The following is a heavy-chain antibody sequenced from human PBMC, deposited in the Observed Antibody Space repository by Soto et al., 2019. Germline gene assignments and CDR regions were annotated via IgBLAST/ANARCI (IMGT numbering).Heavy chain of an antibody. CDR1: GGSISSGDYY. D-gene: IGHD2-21*02. V-gene: IGHV4-30-4*01. CDR2: IYYSGST. Sequence: SETLSLTCTVSGGSISSGDYYWSWIRHPPGKGLEWIGYIYYSGSTYYNPSLKSRVTISVDTSKNQFSLKLSSVTAADTAVYYCAREDYCGGDCPPWGQGTLVTSPQ. J-gene: IGHJ5*02. CDR3: AREDYCGGDCPP.